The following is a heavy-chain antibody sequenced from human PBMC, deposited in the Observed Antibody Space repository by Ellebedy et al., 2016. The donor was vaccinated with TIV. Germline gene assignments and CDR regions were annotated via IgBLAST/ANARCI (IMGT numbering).Heavy chain of an antibody. J-gene: IGHJ6*02. D-gene: IGHD2-8*01. CDR1: GFPFSRDG. Sequence: GESLKISCAASGFPFSRDGMPWVRQAPGKVLERVAVIWYDGSNKYYADSVKGRFTISRDNSKNTLYLQMNSLRAEDKAVYYCARALYCTNGVCFYYGMDVWGQGTTVTVSS. CDR2: IWYDGSNK. V-gene: IGHV3-33*08. CDR3: ARALYCTNGVCFYYGMDV.